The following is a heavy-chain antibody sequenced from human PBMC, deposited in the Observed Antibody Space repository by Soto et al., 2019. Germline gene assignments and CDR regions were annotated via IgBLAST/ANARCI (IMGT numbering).Heavy chain of an antibody. CDR3: ARDCQYYDFWSGYYAPVYGMDV. Sequence: ASVKVSCKASGYTFTVYNMHWVRQAPGQGLEWMGWINPNSGGTNYAQKFQGWVTMTRDTSISTAYMELSRLRSDDTAVYYCARDCQYYDFWSGYYAPVYGMDVWGQGTTVTVSS. CDR2: INPNSGGT. J-gene: IGHJ6*02. CDR1: GYTFTVYN. D-gene: IGHD3-3*01. V-gene: IGHV1-2*04.